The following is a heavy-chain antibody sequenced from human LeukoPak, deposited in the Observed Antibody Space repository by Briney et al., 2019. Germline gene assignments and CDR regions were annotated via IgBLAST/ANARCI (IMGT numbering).Heavy chain of an antibody. Sequence: GGSLRLSCAASGFTFSSYAMSWVRQAPGKGLEWVSAISGSGGSTYYADSVKGRFTISRDNSKNTLYLQMNSLRAEDTAVYYCARDLIVATQEFDYWGQGTLVTVSS. D-gene: IGHD5-12*01. J-gene: IGHJ4*02. CDR3: ARDLIVATQEFDY. CDR2: ISGSGGST. CDR1: GFTFSSYA. V-gene: IGHV3-23*01.